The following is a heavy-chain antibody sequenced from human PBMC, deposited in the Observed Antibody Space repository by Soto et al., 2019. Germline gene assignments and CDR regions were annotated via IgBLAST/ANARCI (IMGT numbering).Heavy chain of an antibody. CDR1: GGSFSGYY. CDR2: INHSGST. J-gene: IGHJ6*02. CDR3: ARGHFYYCSSTSCYYYYYYYGMDV. D-gene: IGHD2-2*01. V-gene: IGHV4-34*01. Sequence: PSETLSLTCAVYGGSFSGYYWSWIRQPPGKGLEWIGEINHSGSTNYNPSLKSRVTISVDTSKNQFSLKLSSVTAADTAVYYCARGHFYYCSSTSCYYYYYYYGMDVWGQGTTVTVS.